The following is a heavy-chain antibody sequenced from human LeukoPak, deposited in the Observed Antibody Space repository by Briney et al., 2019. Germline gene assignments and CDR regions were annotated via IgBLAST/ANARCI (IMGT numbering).Heavy chain of an antibody. Sequence: GRSLRLSCAASGFTFSSYGMHWVRQAPGKGLEWVAVIWYDGSNKYYADSVKGRFTISRDNSKNTLYLQMNSLRAEDTAVYYCARARLGTPRIGAFDIWGQGTMVTVSS. CDR1: GFTFSSYG. J-gene: IGHJ3*02. CDR3: ARARLGTPRIGAFDI. CDR2: IWYDGSNK. D-gene: IGHD7-27*01. V-gene: IGHV3-33*01.